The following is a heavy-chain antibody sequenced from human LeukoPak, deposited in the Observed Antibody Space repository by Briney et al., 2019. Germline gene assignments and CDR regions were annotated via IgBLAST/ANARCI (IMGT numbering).Heavy chain of an antibody. CDR1: GFTVSSNY. D-gene: IGHD1-26*01. Sequence: GGSLRLSCAASGFTVSSNYMSWVRQAPGKGLEWVSAISGSGGSTYYADSVKGRFTISRDNSKNTLYLQMNSLRAEDTAVYYCARDQGGKLSAFYFDYWGQGTLVTVSS. CDR2: ISGSGGST. J-gene: IGHJ4*02. V-gene: IGHV3-23*01. CDR3: ARDQGGKLSAFYFDY.